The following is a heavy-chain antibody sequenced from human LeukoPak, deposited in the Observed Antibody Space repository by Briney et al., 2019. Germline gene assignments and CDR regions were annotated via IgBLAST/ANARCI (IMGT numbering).Heavy chain of an antibody. CDR1: GGSFSGYY. D-gene: IGHD3-10*01. V-gene: IGHV4-34*01. Sequence: SETLSLTCAVYGGSFSGYYWSWIRQPPGKGLEWIGEINHSGSTNYNPSLKSRVTISVDTSKNQFSLKLSSVTAEDTAVYYCARDGLWFGESPPDYWGQGTLVTVSS. CDR2: INHSGST. J-gene: IGHJ4*02. CDR3: ARDGLWFGESPPDY.